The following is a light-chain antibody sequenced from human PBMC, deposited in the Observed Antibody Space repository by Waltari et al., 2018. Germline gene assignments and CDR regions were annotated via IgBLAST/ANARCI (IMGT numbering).Light chain of an antibody. CDR3: QQYDVIPPII. Sequence: DIQMTQSPSSLSASVGDRVTITCRANQDITTSLNWYQQKPGRAPRLLISDASILETGVPSRFSGSGSGTHFIFTITNLQPDDIATYYCQQYDVIPPIIFGQGTRLEIK. CDR2: DAS. CDR1: QDITTS. J-gene: IGKJ5*01. V-gene: IGKV1-33*01.